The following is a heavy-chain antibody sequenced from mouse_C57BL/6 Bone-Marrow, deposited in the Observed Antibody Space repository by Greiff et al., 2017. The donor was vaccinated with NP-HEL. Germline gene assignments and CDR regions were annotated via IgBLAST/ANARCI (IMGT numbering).Heavy chain of an antibody. CDR1: GYSITSGYY. J-gene: IGHJ3*01. Sequence: EVKLVESGPGLVKPSQSLSLTCSVTGYSITSGYYWNWIRQFPGNKLEWMGYISYDGSNNYNPSLKNRISITRDTSKNQFFLKLNSVTTEDTATYYCAMRFAYWGQGTLVTVSA. V-gene: IGHV3-6*01. CDR3: AMRFAY. CDR2: ISYDGSN.